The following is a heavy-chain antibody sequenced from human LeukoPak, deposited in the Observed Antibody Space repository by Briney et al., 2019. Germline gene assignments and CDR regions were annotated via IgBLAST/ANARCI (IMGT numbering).Heavy chain of an antibody. CDR2: INQDGSEE. D-gene: IGHD6-19*01. V-gene: IGHV3-7*01. Sequence: GGSLRLSCAASGFTFTNDFMTWVRQAPGKGLEWAASINQDGSEEHYVDSVKGRFTVSRDNAKSSLYLQMNSLRVDDTAIYYCATQPAVVSSGWYYFRLWGQGTLVAVST. CDR1: GFTFTNDF. J-gene: IGHJ4*02. CDR3: ATQPAVVSSGWYYFRL.